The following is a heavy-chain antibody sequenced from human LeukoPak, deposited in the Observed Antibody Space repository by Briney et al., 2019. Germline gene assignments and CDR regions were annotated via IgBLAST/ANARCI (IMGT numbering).Heavy chain of an antibody. CDR2: ISGSSGSI. J-gene: IGHJ4*02. CDR1: GSTFSNYG. Sequence: GRSLRLSCAASGSTFSNYGVHWVRQAPGKGLEWVSTISGSSGSIFYADSVQGRFTISRDNSKNTLYLQMNSLRADDTAVYYCAKTTVTSRLDYWGQGTLVTVSS. V-gene: IGHV3-23*01. CDR3: AKTTVTSRLDY. D-gene: IGHD4-17*01.